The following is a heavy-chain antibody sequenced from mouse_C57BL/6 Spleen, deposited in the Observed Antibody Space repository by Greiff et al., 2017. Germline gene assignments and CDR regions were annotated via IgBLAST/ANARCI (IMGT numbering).Heavy chain of an antibody. V-gene: IGHV3-6*01. Sequence: EVQRVESGPGLVKPSQSLSLTCSVTGYSITSGYYWNWIRQFPGNKLEWMGYISYDGSNNYNPSLKNRISITRDTSKNQFFLKLNSVTTEDTATYYCAREDYSNYLFYAMDYWGQGTSVTVSS. CDR1: GYSITSGYY. CDR2: ISYDGSN. J-gene: IGHJ4*01. D-gene: IGHD2-5*01. CDR3: AREDYSNYLFYAMDY.